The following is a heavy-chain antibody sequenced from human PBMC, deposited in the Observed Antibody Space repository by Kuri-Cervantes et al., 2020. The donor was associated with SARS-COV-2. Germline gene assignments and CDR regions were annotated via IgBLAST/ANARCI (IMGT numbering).Heavy chain of an antibody. Sequence: GESLKISCAASGFTFSSYAMRWVRQAPGKGLEWVSAISGSGGSTYYAGSVKGRFTISRDNSKNTLYLQMNSLRAEDTAVYYCAKDREVHDYGGSFDYWGQGTLVTVSS. CDR3: AKDREVHDYGGSFDY. CDR1: GFTFSSYA. D-gene: IGHD4-17*01. V-gene: IGHV3-23*01. J-gene: IGHJ4*01. CDR2: ISGSGGST.